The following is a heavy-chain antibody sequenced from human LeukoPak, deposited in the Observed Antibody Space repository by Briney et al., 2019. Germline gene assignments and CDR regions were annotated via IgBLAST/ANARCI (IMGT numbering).Heavy chain of an antibody. V-gene: IGHV4-59*12. J-gene: IGHJ5*02. CDR3: AREVDCSSTSCSTNWFDP. CDR1: GGSISSYY. CDR2: IYYSGST. D-gene: IGHD2-2*01. Sequence: SETLSLTCTVSGGSISSYYWSWIRQPPGKGLEWTGYIYYSGSTNYNPSLKSRVTISVDTSKNQFSLKLSSVTAADTAVYYCAREVDCSSTSCSTNWFDPWGQGTLVTVSS.